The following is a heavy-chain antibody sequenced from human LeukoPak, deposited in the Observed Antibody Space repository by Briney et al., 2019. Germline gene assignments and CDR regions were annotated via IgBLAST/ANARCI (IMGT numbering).Heavy chain of an antibody. D-gene: IGHD3-10*01. CDR2: IIPIFGTA. CDR1: GGTFSSYA. V-gene: IGHV1-69*01. CDR3: ARDEGLYGSGSYYVRGAFDI. Sequence: ASVKVSCKASGGTFSSYAISWVRQAPGQGLEWMGGIIPIFGTANYAQKFQGRVTITADESTSTAYMELSSLRSEDTAVYYCARDEGLYGSGSYYVRGAFDIWGQGTMVTVSS. J-gene: IGHJ3*02.